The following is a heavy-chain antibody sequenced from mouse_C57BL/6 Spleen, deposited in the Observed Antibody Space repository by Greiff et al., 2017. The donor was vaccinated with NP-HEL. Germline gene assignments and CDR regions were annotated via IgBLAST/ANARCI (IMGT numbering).Heavy chain of an antibody. V-gene: IGHV5-17*01. CDR1: GFTFSDYG. CDR2: ISSGSSTI. D-gene: IGHD2-1*01. Sequence: EVKLEESGGGLVKPGGSLKLSCAASGFTFSDYGMHWVRQAPEKGLEWVAYISSGSSTIYYADTVKGRFTISRDNAKNTLFLQMTSLRSEDTAMYYCARDGNFYFDYWGQGTTLTVSS. CDR3: ARDGNFYFDY. J-gene: IGHJ2*01.